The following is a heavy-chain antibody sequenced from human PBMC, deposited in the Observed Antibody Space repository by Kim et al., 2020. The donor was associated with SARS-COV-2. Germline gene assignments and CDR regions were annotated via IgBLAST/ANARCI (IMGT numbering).Heavy chain of an antibody. CDR2: ISNSGGST. J-gene: IGHJ6*02. D-gene: IGHD4-17*01. Sequence: GGSLRLSCAASGFTFSSYAMSWVRQAPGKGLEWVSAISNSGGSTDYAGSVKGRFTISRDDSKNTLSLQMNSLRAEDTAVYYCAKVVHGDSYYYYGMDVWGQGTTVTVS. V-gene: IGHV3-23*01. CDR3: AKVVHGDSYYYYGMDV. CDR1: GFTFSSYA.